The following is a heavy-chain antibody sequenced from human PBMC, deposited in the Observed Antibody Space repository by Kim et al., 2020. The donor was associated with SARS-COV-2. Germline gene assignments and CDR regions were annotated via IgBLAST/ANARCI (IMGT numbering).Heavy chain of an antibody. J-gene: IGHJ6*02. Sequence: ASVKVSCKASGYTFTSYAMNWVRQAPGQGLEWMGWINTNTGNPTYAQGFTGRFVFSLDTSVSTAYLQISSLKAEDTAVYYCASGGRGVIIPPYYYYYGMDVWGQGTTVTVSS. D-gene: IGHD3-10*01. V-gene: IGHV7-4-1*02. CDR1: GYTFTSYA. CDR3: ASGGRGVIIPPYYYYYGMDV. CDR2: INTNTGNP.